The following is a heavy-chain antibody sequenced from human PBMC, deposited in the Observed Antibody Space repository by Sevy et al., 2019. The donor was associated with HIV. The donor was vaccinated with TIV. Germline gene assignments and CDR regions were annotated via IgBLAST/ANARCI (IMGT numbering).Heavy chain of an antibody. CDR3: ARGKHVSDYYGSFDY. Sequence: GGSLRLSCAASGLSVSDNFMSWVRQAPGKGLEWVSVIYIGHDTYYANSVKGRFTISRDKADNTLYLQMNSLRVEDTAVYYCARGKHVSDYYGSFDYWGQGTLVTVSS. D-gene: IGHD3-3*01. CDR1: GLSVSDNF. J-gene: IGHJ4*02. CDR2: IYIGHDT. V-gene: IGHV3-53*01.